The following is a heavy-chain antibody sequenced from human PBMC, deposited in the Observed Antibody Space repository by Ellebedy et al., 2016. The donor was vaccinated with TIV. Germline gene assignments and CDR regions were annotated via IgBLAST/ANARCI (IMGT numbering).Heavy chain of an antibody. Sequence: SETLSLTCAVSGDSISSHTWWSWVRQPPGKGLEWIGKIYHSGSTNYNPSLKSRVTISVDTSKNQFSLRLSSVTAADTAVNYCAEGRSGWYYFDYWGQGTLVTVSS. V-gene: IGHV4-4*02. CDR3: AEGRSGWYYFDY. CDR2: IYHSGST. D-gene: IGHD6-13*01. J-gene: IGHJ4*02. CDR1: GDSISSHTW.